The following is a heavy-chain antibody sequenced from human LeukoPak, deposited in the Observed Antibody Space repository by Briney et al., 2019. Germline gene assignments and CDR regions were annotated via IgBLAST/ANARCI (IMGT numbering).Heavy chain of an antibody. J-gene: IGHJ4*02. CDR1: GDSISNGRYH. CDR3: ARDPVDGYAFFDY. V-gene: IGHV4-61*02. CDR2: FSTGGST. Sequence: SETLSLTCSVSGDSISNGRYHWSWIRQPAGKRLEWIGRFSTGGSTNYNPSLKSRVTISLDESKNQFSLKLSSVTAADTALYYCARDPVDGYAFFDYWGQGNLVTVSS. D-gene: IGHD5-12*01.